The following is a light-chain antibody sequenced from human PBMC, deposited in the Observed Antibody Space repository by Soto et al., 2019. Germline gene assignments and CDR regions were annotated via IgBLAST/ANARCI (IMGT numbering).Light chain of an antibody. Sequence: EIVLTQSPATLSVSPGERATLSCRASQSVSSYLAWYQQKPGQAPRLLIYDASNRATGIPARFSGSGSGTDFTLIISSLQSEDSAVYYCQQYNSWLWTFGQGTKVDI. CDR1: QSVSSY. CDR2: DAS. J-gene: IGKJ1*01. CDR3: QQYNSWLWT. V-gene: IGKV3-11*01.